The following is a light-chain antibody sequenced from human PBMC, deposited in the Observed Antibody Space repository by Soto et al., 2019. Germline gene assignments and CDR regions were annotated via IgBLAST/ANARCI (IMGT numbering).Light chain of an antibody. CDR1: TGAVTSGHY. V-gene: IGLV7-46*01. Sequence: QAVVTQEPSLTVSPGGTVTLTCGSSTGAVTSGHYPYWFQQKPGPDPRTLIYDTTNKHSWTPARFSGSLLGGKAALTLSGAQPEDEAEYYCLLSYTNARVFGGGTKLTVL. J-gene: IGLJ3*02. CDR3: LLSYTNARV. CDR2: DTT.